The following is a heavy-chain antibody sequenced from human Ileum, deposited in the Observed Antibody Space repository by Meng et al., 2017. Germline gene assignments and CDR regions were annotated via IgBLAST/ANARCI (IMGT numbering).Heavy chain of an antibody. Sequence: QLTVKESGLTLVKPTQTLTLSGSFSGFSLRTDGVGVVWIRQPPGKDLEWLALIYYDDYQRYIPSLKTRLTITRVTSTSQVVLAMTNMDPVDTATYYCAHKPSGEDFFDYWGQGTMVTVSS. CDR2: IYYDDYQ. D-gene: IGHD3-16*01. CDR1: GFSLRTDGVG. V-gene: IGHV2-5*02. J-gene: IGHJ4*02. CDR3: AHKPSGEDFFDY.